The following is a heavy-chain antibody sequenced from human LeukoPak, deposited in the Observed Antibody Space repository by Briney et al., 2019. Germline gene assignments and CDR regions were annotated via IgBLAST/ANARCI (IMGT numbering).Heavy chain of an antibody. J-gene: IGHJ2*01. CDR2: IYSGSRP. Sequence: PGESLRLSCAASGFTVSSNYMSWVHQAPGKGLEWVSVIYSGSRPYYADSVKGRFTISSDNSKNTLNLQMNSLRAEDAAVYYCARDFYGSGSHRYFDLWGGGTLVTVSS. V-gene: IGHV3-66*01. CDR1: GFTVSSNY. CDR3: ARDFYGSGSHRYFDL. D-gene: IGHD3-10*01.